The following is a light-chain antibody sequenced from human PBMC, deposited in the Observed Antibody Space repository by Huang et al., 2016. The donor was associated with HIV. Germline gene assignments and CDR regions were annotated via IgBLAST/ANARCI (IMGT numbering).Light chain of an antibody. CDR2: GAS. V-gene: IGKV3D-15*01. CDR1: QSVSSN. CDR3: QQYNNWPPVT. Sequence: EIVMTQSPATLSVSPGERATLSCRASQSVSSNLACYQQKPGQAPGPIIYGASTRATGIPARFSGSGSGTEFTLTISSLQSEDFAVYYCQQYNNWPPVTFGQGTKLEIK. J-gene: IGKJ2*01.